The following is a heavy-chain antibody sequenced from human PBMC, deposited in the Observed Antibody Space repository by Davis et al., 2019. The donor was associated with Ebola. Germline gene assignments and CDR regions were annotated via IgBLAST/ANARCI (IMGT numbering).Heavy chain of an antibody. CDR1: GYSFTSYW. CDR3: ARADLDTAMVTDYGMDV. CDR2: IDPSDSYT. D-gene: IGHD5-18*01. J-gene: IGHJ6*02. V-gene: IGHV5-10-1*01. Sequence: PGGSLRLSCKGSGYSFTSYWISWVRQMPGKGLEWMGRIDPSDSYTNYSPSFQGHITISADKSISTAYLQWSSLKASDTAMYYCARADLDTAMVTDYGMDVWGQGTTVTVSS.